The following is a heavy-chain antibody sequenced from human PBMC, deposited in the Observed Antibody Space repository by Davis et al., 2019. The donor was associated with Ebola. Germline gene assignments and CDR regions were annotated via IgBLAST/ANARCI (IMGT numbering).Heavy chain of an antibody. V-gene: IGHV1-3*01. CDR2: INAGNGNT. Sequence: ASVKVSCKASGYTFTSYAMHWVRQAPGQRLEWMGWINAGNGNTKYSQKFQGRVTITADKSTSTAYMELSSLRSEDTAVYYCARDYESSGWFDYWGQGTLVTVSS. CDR3: ARDYESSGWFDY. D-gene: IGHD6-19*01. J-gene: IGHJ4*02. CDR1: GYTFTSYA.